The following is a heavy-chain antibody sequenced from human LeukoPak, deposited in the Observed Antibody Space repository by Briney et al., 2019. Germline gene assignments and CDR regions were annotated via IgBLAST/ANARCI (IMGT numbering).Heavy chain of an antibody. CDR2: IWSDGSNQ. CDR3: ARGEPLFLYY. D-gene: IGHD1-14*01. Sequence: GGSLRLSCAASGITFSASGMHWVRQAPGKGLEWVAMIWSDGSNQYYADSVKGRFTISRDNSKNTLYLQMNGLRADDTAVYYCARGEPLFLYYWGQGTLVTVSS. J-gene: IGHJ4*02. CDR1: GITFSASG. V-gene: IGHV3-33*01.